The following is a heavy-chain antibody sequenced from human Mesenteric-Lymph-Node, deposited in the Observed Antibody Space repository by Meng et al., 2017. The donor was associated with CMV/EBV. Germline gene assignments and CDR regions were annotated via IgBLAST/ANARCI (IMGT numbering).Heavy chain of an antibody. CDR1: GFTFSSYG. Sequence: GESLRLSCAASGFTFSSYGMHWVRQAPGKGLEWVAFIRYDGSNKYYADSVKGRFTISRDNSKNTLYLQMNSLRAEDTAVYYCAKAAQRGYQLLWYFDYWGQGTLVTVSS. CDR3: AKAAQRGYQLLWYFDY. V-gene: IGHV3-30*02. CDR2: IRYDGSNK. J-gene: IGHJ4*02. D-gene: IGHD2-2*01.